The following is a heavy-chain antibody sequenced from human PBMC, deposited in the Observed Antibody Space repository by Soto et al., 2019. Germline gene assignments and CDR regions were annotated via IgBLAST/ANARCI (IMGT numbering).Heavy chain of an antibody. CDR1: GGSFSGYY. V-gene: IGHV4-34*01. CDR3: ARGLAIDY. Sequence: SETLSLTCAVYGGSFSGYYWSWIRQPPGKGLEGSGEINHSGSTNYNPSLKSRVTISVDTSKNQFSLKLSSLTAADTAVDYCARGLAIDYWGQGTLVTVSS. D-gene: IGHD2-21*01. CDR2: INHSGST. J-gene: IGHJ4*02.